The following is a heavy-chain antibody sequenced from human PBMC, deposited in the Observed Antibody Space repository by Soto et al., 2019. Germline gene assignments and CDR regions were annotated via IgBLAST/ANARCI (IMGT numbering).Heavy chain of an antibody. J-gene: IGHJ6*02. D-gene: IGHD2-15*01. CDR1: GYSVSSSDYY. CDR2: MLYSGLT. V-gene: IGHV4-39*01. CDR3: APLSVSLSGPYGIHV. Sequence: QLHLQESGPGLVKPSETLSLTCSVSGYSVSSSDYYWAWIRQPPGKGLEWIGSMLYSGLTYYNPSLKSRVTLSVDTSTNQFSVRLNSVTASDTAVYYCAPLSVSLSGPYGIHVWGQGTTVTVSS.